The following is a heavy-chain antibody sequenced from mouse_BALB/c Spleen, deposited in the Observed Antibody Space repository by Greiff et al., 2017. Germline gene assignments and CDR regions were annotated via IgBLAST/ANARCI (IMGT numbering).Heavy chain of an antibody. Sequence: EVQGVESGGGLVQPGGSRKLSCAASGFTFSSFGMHWVRQAPEKGLEWVAYISSGSSTIYYADTVKGRFTISRDNPKNTLFLQMTSLRSEDTAMYYCARSGYYRYGRYAMDYWGQGTSVTVSS. D-gene: IGHD2-14*01. J-gene: IGHJ4*01. CDR2: ISSGSSTI. CDR3: ARSGYYRYGRYAMDY. V-gene: IGHV5-17*02. CDR1: GFTFSSFG.